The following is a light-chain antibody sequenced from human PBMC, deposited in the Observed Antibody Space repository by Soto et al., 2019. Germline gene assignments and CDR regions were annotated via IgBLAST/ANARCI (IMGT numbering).Light chain of an antibody. CDR2: EGT. CDR3: CSFAHGSTLV. CDR1: SSDVGSYNL. Sequence: QSALTQPASVSGSPGQSITISCTGTSSDVGSYNLVSWHQHYPGKAPKLVIYEGTKRPSGVSIRFSGSKSGNTASLTISGXXXXXXXEXYCCSFAHGSTLVFGGGTKVTVL. V-gene: IGLV2-23*01. J-gene: IGLJ2*01.